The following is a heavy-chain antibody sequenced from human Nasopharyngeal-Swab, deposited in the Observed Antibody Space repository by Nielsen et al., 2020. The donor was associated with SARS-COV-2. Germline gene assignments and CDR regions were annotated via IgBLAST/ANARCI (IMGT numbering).Heavy chain of an antibody. Sequence: WIRQPPGKGLEWIGEINHSGNNNFNPSLESRVTISLDTSKNQFSLNLNSVTAADTAVYFCATRGSHHGTSGYYNTWFDPWGQGTLVTVSS. CDR3: ATRGSHHGTSGYYNTWFDP. V-gene: IGHV4-34*01. D-gene: IGHD3-22*01. J-gene: IGHJ5*02. CDR2: INHSGNN.